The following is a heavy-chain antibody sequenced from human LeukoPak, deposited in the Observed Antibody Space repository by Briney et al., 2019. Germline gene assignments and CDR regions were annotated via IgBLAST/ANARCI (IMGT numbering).Heavy chain of an antibody. V-gene: IGHV3-48*04. Sequence: GGSLRLSCAASGFTFSSYSMNWVRQAPGKGLEWVSYISSSSSTIYYADSVKGRFTISRDNAKNSLYLQMNSLRAEDTAVYYCARPFVRPSYDFWSGSLAYAFDIWGQGTMVTVSS. D-gene: IGHD3-3*01. CDR1: GFTFSSYS. CDR3: ARPFVRPSYDFWSGSLAYAFDI. CDR2: ISSSSSTI. J-gene: IGHJ3*02.